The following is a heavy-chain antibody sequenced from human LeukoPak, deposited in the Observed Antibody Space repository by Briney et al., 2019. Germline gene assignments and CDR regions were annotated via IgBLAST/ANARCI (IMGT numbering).Heavy chain of an antibody. CDR3: AREWYELQWELLPGWYFDL. CDR2: FDPETGET. D-gene: IGHD1-26*01. V-gene: IGHV1-24*01. Sequence: ASVKVSCKVFEYTLTEVPIHWVRQAPGKGLEWMGGFDPETGETVYAQKFQGRVTMTEDTPTDTAYMELSSLRSGDTAVYYCAREWYELQWELLPGWYFDLWGRGTLVTVSS. CDR1: EYTLTEVP. J-gene: IGHJ2*01.